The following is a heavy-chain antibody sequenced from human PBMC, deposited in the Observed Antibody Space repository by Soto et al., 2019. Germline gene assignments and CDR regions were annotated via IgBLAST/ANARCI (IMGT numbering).Heavy chain of an antibody. Sequence: XSVKVSCKAAGYPFIDFDINWRRQASGQGPEWMGWMNAKSGDTFFPQRFRGKFNVTWDTSLSTAYMEVGSLTSHDTAIYYCARGNPFNYAGFDVWGQGTTVTVSS. CDR3: ARGNPFNYAGFDV. V-gene: IGHV1-8*01. CDR2: MNAKSGDT. D-gene: IGHD3-16*01. CDR1: GYPFIDFD. J-gene: IGHJ6*02.